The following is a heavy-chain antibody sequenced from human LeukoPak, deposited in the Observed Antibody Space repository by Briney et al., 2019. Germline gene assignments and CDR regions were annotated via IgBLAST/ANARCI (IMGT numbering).Heavy chain of an antibody. CDR3: AKDGTLYYYGSGSPRYFDY. CDR2: ISSSSSYI. D-gene: IGHD3-10*01. J-gene: IGHJ4*02. CDR1: GFTFSSYS. Sequence: PGGSLRLSCAASGFTFSSYSMNWVRQAPGKGLEWVSSISSSSSYIYYADSVKGRFTISRDNSKNTLYLQMNSLRAEDTAVYYCAKDGTLYYYGSGSPRYFDYWGQGTLVTVSS. V-gene: IGHV3-21*01.